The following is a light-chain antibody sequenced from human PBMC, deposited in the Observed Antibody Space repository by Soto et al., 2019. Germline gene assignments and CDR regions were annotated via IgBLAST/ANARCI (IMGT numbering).Light chain of an antibody. CDR3: QQSYSNTLT. J-gene: IGKJ1*01. CDR2: AAS. V-gene: IGKV1-39*01. CDR1: QSISSY. Sequence: DIQMTQSPSSLCGSVGDIVTITCRAGQSISSYLNWYQQKPGKAPKXXIYAASSLQSGVLSRFSGSGSGTDFTLTISSLQPEDFATYYCQQSYSNTLTFGQGTKVDIK.